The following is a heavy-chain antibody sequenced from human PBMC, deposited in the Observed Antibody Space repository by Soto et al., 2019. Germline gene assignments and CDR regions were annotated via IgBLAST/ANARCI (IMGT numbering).Heavy chain of an antibody. Sequence: PSETLSLTCSVSGDSINSDKYYWGWIRQPPGKGLEWIGSIYYRGNTYYNPSLQTRVTISLDKSKSQFSLKLNSVTAADSAVYFFARREGRATISYYFDFWGKGALVTVSS. CDR3: ARREGRATISYYFDF. J-gene: IGHJ4*02. CDR1: GDSINSDKYY. V-gene: IGHV4-39*01. D-gene: IGHD1-26*01. CDR2: IYYRGNT.